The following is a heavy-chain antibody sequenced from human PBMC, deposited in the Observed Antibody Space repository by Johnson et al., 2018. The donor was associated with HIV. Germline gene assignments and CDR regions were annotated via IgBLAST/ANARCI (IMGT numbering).Heavy chain of an antibody. CDR1: GFTFDDYA. Sequence: EVQLLESGGGLVQPGRSLRLSCAASGFTFDDYAMHWVRQAPGKGLEWVSGISWNSGSIGYADSVKGRFTISRDDSKNTLYLQMNSLKTEDTAVYYCTTDHESVSYPSTMVRWDDAFDIWGQGTMVTVSS. CDR2: ISWNSGSI. J-gene: IGHJ3*02. CDR3: TTDHESVSYPSTMVRWDDAFDI. D-gene: IGHD3-10*01. V-gene: IGHV3-9*01.